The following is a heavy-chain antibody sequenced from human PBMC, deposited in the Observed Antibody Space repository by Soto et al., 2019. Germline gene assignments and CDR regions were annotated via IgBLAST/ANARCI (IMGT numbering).Heavy chain of an antibody. CDR1: GGSYNSGGYS. V-gene: IGHV4-30-4*08. CDR2: IYYSGTT. D-gene: IGHD1-20*01. J-gene: IGHJ4*02. Sequence: SETLSLTCSFSGGSYNSGGYSWNWIRQHPGKGLEWIGYIYYSGTTSYNLSLESRVSVSVDTSKKQFSLKVSGVSAADTAVYYCATSQKGYNWNYFDHWGQGAMVTVSS. CDR3: ATSQKGYNWNYFDH.